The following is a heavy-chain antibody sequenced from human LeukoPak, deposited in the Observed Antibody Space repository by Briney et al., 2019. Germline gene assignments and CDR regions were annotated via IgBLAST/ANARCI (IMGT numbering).Heavy chain of an antibody. J-gene: IGHJ4*02. CDR2: ISGSGGST. CDR3: AKANAGKPRPFDY. CDR1: GFTFDDYA. D-gene: IGHD1-26*01. V-gene: IGHV3-23*01. Sequence: GGSLRLSCAASGFTFDDYAMHWVRQAPGKGLEWVSAISGSGGSTYYADSVKGRFTISRDNSKNTLYLQMNSLRAEDTAVYYCAKANAGKPRPFDYWGQGTLVTVSS.